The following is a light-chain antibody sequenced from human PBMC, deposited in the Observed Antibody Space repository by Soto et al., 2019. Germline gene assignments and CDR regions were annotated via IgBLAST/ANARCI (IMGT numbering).Light chain of an antibody. CDR2: AAS. CDR3: QQIHSTSSYT. CDR1: QSISGW. J-gene: IGKJ2*01. V-gene: IGKV1-39*01. Sequence: DIQMTQSPSTLSASVGDRVTITCRASQSISGWLAWYQQRPGKTPNLLVYAASNLRSGVPSRFSGSGSGTLFTLTITTLQPEDFATYYCQQIHSTSSYTFGQGTRVDIK.